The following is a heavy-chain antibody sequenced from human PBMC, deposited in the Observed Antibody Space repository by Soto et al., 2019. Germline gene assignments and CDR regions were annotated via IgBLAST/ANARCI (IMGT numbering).Heavy chain of an antibody. J-gene: IGHJ6*02. CDR1: GYTFTGYY. Sequence: QVQLVQSGAEVKKPGASVKVSCKASGYTFTGYYMHWVRQAPGQGLEWMGWINPNRGGTNYAQKFQGWVTMTRDTSISTAYMELSRLRSDDTAVYYCARGYDFWSGYDYYYYYGMDVWGQGTTVTVSS. CDR3: ARGYDFWSGYDYYYYYGMDV. V-gene: IGHV1-2*04. CDR2: INPNRGGT. D-gene: IGHD3-3*01.